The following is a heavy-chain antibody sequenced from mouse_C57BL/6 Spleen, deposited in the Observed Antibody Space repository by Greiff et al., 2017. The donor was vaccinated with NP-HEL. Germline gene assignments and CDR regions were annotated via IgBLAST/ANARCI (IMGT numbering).Heavy chain of an antibody. CDR1: GYTFTSYG. V-gene: IGHV1-81*01. CDR2: IYPRSGNT. CDR3: ARLGVISNYYGSSYHWYFDV. J-gene: IGHJ1*03. D-gene: IGHD1-1*01. Sequence: QVQLQQSGAELARPGASVKLSCKASGYTFTSYGISWVKQRTGQGLEWIGEIYPRSGNTYYNEKFKGKATLTADKSSSTAYMELRSLTSEDSAVYFCARLGVISNYYGSSYHWYFDVWGTGTTVTVSS.